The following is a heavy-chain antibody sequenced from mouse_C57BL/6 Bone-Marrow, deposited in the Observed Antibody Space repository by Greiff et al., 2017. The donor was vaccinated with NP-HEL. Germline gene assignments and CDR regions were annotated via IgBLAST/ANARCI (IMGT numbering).Heavy chain of an antibody. CDR2: INPNYGTT. Sequence: EVKLQESGPELVRPGASVKISCKASGYSFTDYYMNWVKQSHGKGLEWIGVINPNYGTTSYNQKFKGKATLTVDQSSSTAYMQLNSLTSEDSAVYYYSKTAQATYPFDYWGQGTTVTVSS. D-gene: IGHD3-2*02. CDR3: SKTAQATYPFDY. V-gene: IGHV1-39*01. CDR1: GYSFTDYY. J-gene: IGHJ2*01.